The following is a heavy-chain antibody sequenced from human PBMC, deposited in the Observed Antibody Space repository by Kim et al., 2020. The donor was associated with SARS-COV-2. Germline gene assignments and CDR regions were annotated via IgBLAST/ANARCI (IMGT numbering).Heavy chain of an antibody. V-gene: IGHV3-21*01. J-gene: IGHJ6*02. CDR3: ARSKQLVRFGYYYYGMDV. D-gene: IGHD6-6*01. Sequence: GGSLRLSCAASGFTFSSYSMNWVRQAPGKGLEWVSSISSSSSYIYYADSVKGRFTISRDNAKNSLYLQMNSLRAEDTAVYYCARSKQLVRFGYYYYGMDVWGQGTTVTVSS. CDR2: ISSSSSYI. CDR1: GFTFSSYS.